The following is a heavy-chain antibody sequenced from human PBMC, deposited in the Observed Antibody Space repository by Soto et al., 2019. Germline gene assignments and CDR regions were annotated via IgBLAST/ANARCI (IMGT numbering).Heavy chain of an antibody. V-gene: IGHV4-59*08. Sequence: SETLSLTCTVSGGSISSYYXSWIRQPPGKGLEWIGYIYYSGSTNYNPSLKSRVTISVDTSKNQFSLKLSSVTAADTAVYYCARLTTVTTAFDYWGQGTLVTVSS. D-gene: IGHD4-17*01. CDR1: GGSISSYY. CDR2: IYYSGST. J-gene: IGHJ4*02. CDR3: ARLTTVTTAFDY.